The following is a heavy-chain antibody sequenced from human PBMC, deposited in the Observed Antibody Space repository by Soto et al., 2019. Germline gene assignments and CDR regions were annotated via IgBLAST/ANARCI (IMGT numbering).Heavy chain of an antibody. V-gene: IGHV4-34*01. Sequence: PSETLSLTCAVYGGSFSGYYWSWIRQPPGKGLEWIGEINHSGSTNYNPSLKSRVTISVDTSKNQFSLKLSSVTAADTAVYYCARGIYCSSTSCYALDFDYWGQGTLVTVSS. CDR1: GGSFSGYY. CDR3: ARGIYCSSTSCYALDFDY. D-gene: IGHD2-2*01. J-gene: IGHJ4*02. CDR2: INHSGST.